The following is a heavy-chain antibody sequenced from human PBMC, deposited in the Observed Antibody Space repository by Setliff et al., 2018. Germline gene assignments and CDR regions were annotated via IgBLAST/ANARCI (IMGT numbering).Heavy chain of an antibody. V-gene: IGHV4-39*07. CDR1: GGSISDISYY. D-gene: IGHD6-6*01. CDR3: ARELVATWRGYSSSSPRYYFDN. CDR2: IYYSGTA. J-gene: IGHJ4*02. Sequence: SETLSLTCTVSGGSISDISYYWGFIRQSPGKGPEWIGSIYYSGTAYYNPSLKSRVTISLDTSKNQFSLKLSSVTAADTAVYYCARELVATWRGYSSSSPRYYFDNWGQGTLVTVSS.